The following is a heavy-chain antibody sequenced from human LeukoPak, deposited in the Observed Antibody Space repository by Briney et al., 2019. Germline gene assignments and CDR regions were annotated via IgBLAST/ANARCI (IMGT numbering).Heavy chain of an antibody. J-gene: IGHJ3*02. V-gene: IGHV4-59*01. Sequence: PSETLSLTCTVSGGSISSYYWSWIRQPPGKGLEWIGYIYYSGSTNYNPSLKSRVTISVDTSKNQFSLKLSSVTAADTAVYYCARRDLRSGAFDIWGQGTMVTVSS. CDR1: GGSISSYY. CDR2: IYYSGST. CDR3: ARRDLRSGAFDI. D-gene: IGHD5-24*01.